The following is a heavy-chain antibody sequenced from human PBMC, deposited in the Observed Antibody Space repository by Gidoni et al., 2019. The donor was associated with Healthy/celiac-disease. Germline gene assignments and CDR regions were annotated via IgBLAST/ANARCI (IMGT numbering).Heavy chain of an antibody. CDR2: ISYDGSNK. Sequence: QVQLVASGGGVVQPGRSLRLSCAASGFTFSSYAMHWVRQAPGKGLEWVAVISYDGSNKYYADSVKGRFTISRDNSKNTLYLQMNSLRAEDTAVYYCARGGAVTTPYYFDYWGQGTLVTVSS. V-gene: IGHV3-30-3*01. CDR3: ARGGAVTTPYYFDY. J-gene: IGHJ4*02. CDR1: GFTFSSYA. D-gene: IGHD4-4*01.